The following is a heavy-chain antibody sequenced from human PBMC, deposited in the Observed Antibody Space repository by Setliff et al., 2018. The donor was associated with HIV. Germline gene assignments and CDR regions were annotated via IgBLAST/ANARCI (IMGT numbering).Heavy chain of an antibody. CDR3: ARRGLLFGMMNYFDS. D-gene: IGHD2-21*02. CDR2: ISPSGGGT. CDR1: GYTFTTYS. V-gene: IGHV1-46*01. Sequence: ASVKVSCKASGYTFTTYSIYWVRQAPGQGLEWMGIISPSGGGTRDAQKFQGRISMTRDTSTSTVYMELSSLRSEDTAVYYCARRGLLFGMMNYFDSGGQGTRVTV. J-gene: IGHJ4*02.